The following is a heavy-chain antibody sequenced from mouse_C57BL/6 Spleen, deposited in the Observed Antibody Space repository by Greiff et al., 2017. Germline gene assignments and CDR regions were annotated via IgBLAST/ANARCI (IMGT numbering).Heavy chain of an antibody. CDR3: AKRALYYYGSRYGYFDV. D-gene: IGHD1-1*01. CDR2: IWRGGST. CDR1: GFSLTSYG. V-gene: IGHV2-5*01. J-gene: IGHJ1*03. Sequence: VQLQQSGPGLVQPSQSLSITCTVSGFSLTSYGVHWVRPSPGKGLEWLGVIWRGGSTDYNAAFMSRLSITKDNSKSQVFFKMNSLQADDTAIYYCAKRALYYYGSRYGYFDVWGTGTTVTVSS.